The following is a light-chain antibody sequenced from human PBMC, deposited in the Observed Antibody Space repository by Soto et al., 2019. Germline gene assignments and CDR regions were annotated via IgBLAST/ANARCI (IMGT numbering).Light chain of an antibody. CDR3: HQRSNWPRT. Sequence: EIVLTQSPATLSLFPGERATLSCRASQSIRTYLAWYQQKPGQAPRLLISNASNRATGIPARFSGSGSGTDFSLTISSLEAEDFEVYYCHQRSNWPRTFGGGTKVEIK. V-gene: IGKV3-11*01. J-gene: IGKJ4*01. CDR2: NAS. CDR1: QSIRTY.